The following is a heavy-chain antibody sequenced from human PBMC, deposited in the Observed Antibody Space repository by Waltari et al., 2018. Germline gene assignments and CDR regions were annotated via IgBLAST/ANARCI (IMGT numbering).Heavy chain of an antibody. J-gene: IGHJ3*02. CDR3: ASTALLTGQRLATGDNGGAFDI. Sequence: QVQLQESGPGLVKPSETLSLTCAVSGYSISSGYYWGWIRQPPGKGLEWIGSIYHSGSTYYNPSLKSRVTISVDTSKNQFSLKLSSVTAADTAVYYCASTALLTGQRLATGDNGGAFDIWGQGTMVTVSS. V-gene: IGHV4-38-2*01. CDR1: GYSISSGYY. D-gene: IGHD6-19*01. CDR2: IYHSGST.